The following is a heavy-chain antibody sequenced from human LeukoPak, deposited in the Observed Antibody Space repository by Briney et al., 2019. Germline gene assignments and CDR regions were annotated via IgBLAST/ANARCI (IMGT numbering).Heavy chain of an antibody. Sequence: SVKVSCKASGGTFSSYAISWVRQAPGQGLEWTGRIIPILGIANYAQKFQGRVTITADKSTSTAYMELSSLRSEDTAVYYCARDPGPYGWGQGTLVTVSS. J-gene: IGHJ4*02. D-gene: IGHD4-17*01. V-gene: IGHV1-69*04. CDR3: ARDPGPYG. CDR2: IIPILGIA. CDR1: GGTFSSYA.